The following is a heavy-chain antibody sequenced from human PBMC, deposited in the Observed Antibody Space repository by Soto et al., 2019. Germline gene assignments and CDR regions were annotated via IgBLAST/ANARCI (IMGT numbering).Heavy chain of an antibody. CDR3: AKNRGLQYYFDY. Sequence: PGGSLRLSCAASGFTFDSYAMNWVRQAPGKGQEWVSTISGSGDYTYYTDSVKGRFTISRDNSKNMMYLQMNSMRAEDTAVYYCAKNRGLQYYFDYWGQRTLVTVSS. V-gene: IGHV3-23*01. J-gene: IGHJ4*02. CDR2: ISGSGDYT. CDR1: GFTFDSYA.